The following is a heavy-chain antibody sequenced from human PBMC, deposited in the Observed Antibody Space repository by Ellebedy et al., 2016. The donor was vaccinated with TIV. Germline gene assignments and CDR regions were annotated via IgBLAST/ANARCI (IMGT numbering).Heavy chain of an antibody. CDR3: ARGGGERLRYSFDV. CDR1: GSTFSSYW. CDR2: IKQDGRDK. Sequence: PGGSLRLSCADSGSTFSSYWMTWVRQPPGKGLEWVANIKQDGRDKYYVDSVKGRFTISRDNAKNSLYLQMNSLRDEDTAVYYCARGGGERLRYSFDVWGHGTMVTVSS. D-gene: IGHD3-9*01. J-gene: IGHJ3*01. V-gene: IGHV3-7*01.